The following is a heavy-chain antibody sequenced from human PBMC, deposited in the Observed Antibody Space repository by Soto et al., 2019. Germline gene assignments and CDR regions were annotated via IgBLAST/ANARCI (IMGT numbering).Heavy chain of an antibody. CDR2: ISYDGSNK. Sequence: PGGSLRLSCAASGFTFSSYAMHWVRQAPGKGLEWVAVISYDGSNKYYADSVKGRFTISRDNSKNTLYLQMNSLRAEDTAVYYCARDSPYSSSWSFDYWGQGTLVTVSS. J-gene: IGHJ4*02. V-gene: IGHV3-30-3*01. CDR3: ARDSPYSSSWSFDY. D-gene: IGHD6-13*01. CDR1: GFTFSSYA.